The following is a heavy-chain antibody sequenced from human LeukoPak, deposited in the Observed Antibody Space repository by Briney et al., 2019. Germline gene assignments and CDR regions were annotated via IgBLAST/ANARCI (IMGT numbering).Heavy chain of an antibody. CDR1: GFTFSNAW. D-gene: IGHD5-12*01. Sequence: GGSLRLSCAASGFTFSNAWMSWVRQAPGKGLEWVGRIKSKTDGGTTDYAAPVKGRFTISRDDSKNTLYLQMNSLRAEDTAVYYCAKGTHSGYDYFDYWGQGTLVTVSS. CDR3: AKGTHSGYDYFDY. CDR2: IKSKTDGGTT. J-gene: IGHJ4*02. V-gene: IGHV3-15*01.